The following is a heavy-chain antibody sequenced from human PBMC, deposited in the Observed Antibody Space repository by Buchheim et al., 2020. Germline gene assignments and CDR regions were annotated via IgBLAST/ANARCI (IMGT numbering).Heavy chain of an antibody. CDR3: ARRGERSWYYFDY. J-gene: IGHJ4*02. V-gene: IGHV4-39*01. CDR2: IYYSGST. Sequence: QLQLQESGPGLVKPSETLSLTCTVSGGSISSSSYYWGWIRQPPGKGLEWIGSIYYSGSTYYNPSLKSRVTISVDTSKNQFSLKLGSVTAADTAVYYCARRGERSWYYFDYWGQGTL. CDR1: GGSISSSSYY. D-gene: IGHD6-13*01.